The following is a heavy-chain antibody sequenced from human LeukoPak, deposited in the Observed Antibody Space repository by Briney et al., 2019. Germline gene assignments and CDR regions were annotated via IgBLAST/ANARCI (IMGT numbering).Heavy chain of an antibody. V-gene: IGHV4-38-2*02. CDR1: GYSISTGYY. J-gene: IGHJ3*02. CDR3: ARVMGDYYDSSGYYRRSDVFDI. Sequence: SETLSLTCTVSGYSISTGYYWDWIRQPPGKGLEWIGTFYHGGSTYYNPSLKSRVTISVDTSKNQFSLNLTSVTAADTAVYYCARVMGDYYDSSGYYRRSDVFDIWGQGTMLTVSS. D-gene: IGHD3-22*01. CDR2: FYHGGST.